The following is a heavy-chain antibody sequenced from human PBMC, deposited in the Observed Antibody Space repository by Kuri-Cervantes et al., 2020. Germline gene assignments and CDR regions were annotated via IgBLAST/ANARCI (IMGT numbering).Heavy chain of an antibody. D-gene: IGHD3-22*01. CDR2: IYHSGST. V-gene: IGHV4-38-2*01. J-gene: IGHJ4*02. Sequence: SETLSLTCAVSGYSTSSGYYWGWIRQPPGKGLEWIGSIYHSGSTYYNPSLKSRVTISVDTSKNQFSLKLTSVTAADTAVYYCARGFRLYYYDSSGYYYYFDSWGQGTLVTVSS. CDR3: ARGFRLYYYDSSGYYYYFDS. CDR1: GYSTSSGYY.